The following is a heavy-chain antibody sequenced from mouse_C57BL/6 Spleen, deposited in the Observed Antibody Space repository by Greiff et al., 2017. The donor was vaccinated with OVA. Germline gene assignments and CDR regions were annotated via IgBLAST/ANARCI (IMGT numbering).Heavy chain of an antibody. V-gene: IGHV1-54*01. D-gene: IGHD2-3*01. J-gene: IGHJ1*03. Sequence: QVQLQQSGAELVRPGTSVKVSCKASGYAFTNYLIEWVKQRPGQGLEWIGVINPGSGGTNYNEKFKGKATLTADKSSSTAYMQLSSLTSEDSAVYFCARGHDGYDWYIDVWGTGTTVTVSS. CDR2: INPGSGGT. CDR1: GYAFTNYL. CDR3: ARGHDGYDWYIDV.